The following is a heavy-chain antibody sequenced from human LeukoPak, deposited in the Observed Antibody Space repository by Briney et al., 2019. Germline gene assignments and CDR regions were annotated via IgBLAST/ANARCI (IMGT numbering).Heavy chain of an antibody. D-gene: IGHD3-10*01. Sequence: SETLSLTCTVSGGSISTYYWSWIRQPPGKGLEWIGYIYYSGSTNYNPSLKSRVTISVDTSKNQFSLKLNSVTAADTAVYYCARQLNHYGSGTVLWYFDLWGRGTLVTVSS. J-gene: IGHJ2*01. V-gene: IGHV4-59*08. CDR3: ARQLNHYGSGTVLWYFDL. CDR1: GGSISTYY. CDR2: IYYSGST.